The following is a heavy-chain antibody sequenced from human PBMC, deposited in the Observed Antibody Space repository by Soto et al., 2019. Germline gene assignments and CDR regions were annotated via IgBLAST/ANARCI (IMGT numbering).Heavy chain of an antibody. D-gene: IGHD5-18*01. J-gene: IGHJ6*02. Sequence: ASVKVSCKASGYTFTSYGISWVRQAPGQGLEWMGWISAYNGNTNYAQKLQGRVTMITDTSTSTAYMELRSLRSDDTAVYYCARPDTAMGPSGKRFSMYYYYYGMDVWGQGTTVTVS. CDR2: ISAYNGNT. CDR1: GYTFTSYG. V-gene: IGHV1-18*01. CDR3: ARPDTAMGPSGKRFSMYYYYYGMDV.